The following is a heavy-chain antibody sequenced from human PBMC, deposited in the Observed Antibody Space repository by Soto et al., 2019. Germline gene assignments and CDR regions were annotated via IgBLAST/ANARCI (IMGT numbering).Heavy chain of an antibody. CDR2: IYYSGST. J-gene: IGHJ4*02. V-gene: IGHV4-39*01. CDR3: ARLHLYGSGSYYFDY. Sequence: PSETLSLTCTVSGGSISSSSYYWGWIRQPPGKGLEWIGNIYYSGSTYYNPSLKSRVTISVDTSKNQFSLKLSSVTAADTAVYYCARLHLYGSGSYYFDYWGQGTLVTVSS. D-gene: IGHD3-10*01. CDR1: GGSISSSSYY.